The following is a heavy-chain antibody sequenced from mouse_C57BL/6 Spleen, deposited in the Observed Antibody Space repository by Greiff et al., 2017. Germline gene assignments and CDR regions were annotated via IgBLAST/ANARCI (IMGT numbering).Heavy chain of an antibody. J-gene: IGHJ4*01. CDR2: IYPGDGDT. V-gene: IGHV1-80*01. Sequence: VQLQQSGASVKISCKASGYAFSSYWMNWVKQRPGKGLEWIGQIYPGDGDTNYNGKFKGKATLTADKSSSTAYMQLSSLTSEDSAVYFCARGNAMDYWGQGTSVTVSS. CDR3: ARGNAMDY. CDR1: GYAFSSYW.